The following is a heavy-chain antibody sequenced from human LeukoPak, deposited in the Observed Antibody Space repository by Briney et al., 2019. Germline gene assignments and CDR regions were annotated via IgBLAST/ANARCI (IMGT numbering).Heavy chain of an antibody. Sequence: SETLSLTCAVSADSINTYYWSWIRQPPGKGLEWIGYTYYSGSTNYNPSLKSRVTISVDTSKNQFSLKLTSVTAADTAVYFCASGESRHYYYFDYWGHGILVTVSS. D-gene: IGHD3-10*01. CDR1: ADSINTYY. CDR2: TYYSGST. CDR3: ASGESRHYYYFDY. V-gene: IGHV4-59*01. J-gene: IGHJ4*01.